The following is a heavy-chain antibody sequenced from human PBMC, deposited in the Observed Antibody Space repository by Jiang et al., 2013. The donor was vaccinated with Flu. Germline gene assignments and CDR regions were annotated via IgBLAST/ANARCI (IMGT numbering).Heavy chain of an antibody. Sequence: GAEVKKPGESLKISCKASGYSFTNYWITWVRQVPGKGLEWMGIIYPGDSYTRYSPSFQGQVTISADKSISTAYLQWSSLKASDTAMYYCARNSQGYSTPYYYYGMDVWGQGTTVTVSS. CDR3: ARNSQGYSTPYYYYGMDV. J-gene: IGHJ6*02. D-gene: IGHD4-11*01. V-gene: IGHV5-51*03. CDR1: GYSFTNYW. CDR2: IYPGDSYT.